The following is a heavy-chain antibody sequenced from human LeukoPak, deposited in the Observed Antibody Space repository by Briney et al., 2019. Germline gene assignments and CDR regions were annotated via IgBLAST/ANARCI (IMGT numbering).Heavy chain of an antibody. J-gene: IGHJ2*01. Sequence: PGRSLRLSCAASGFTFSSYGMHWVRQAPGKGLEWVAVIWYDGSNKYYADSVKGRFTISRDNSKNTLYLQMSSLRAEDTAVYYCARDYLDWYFDLWGRGTLVTVSS. CDR1: GFTFSSYG. CDR2: IWYDGSNK. CDR3: ARDYLDWYFDL. V-gene: IGHV3-33*01.